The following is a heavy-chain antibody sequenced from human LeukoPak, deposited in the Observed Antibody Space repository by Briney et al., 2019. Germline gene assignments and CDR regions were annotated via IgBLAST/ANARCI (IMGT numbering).Heavy chain of an antibody. CDR2: IIPIFGTA. D-gene: IGHD6-19*01. V-gene: IGHV1-69*05. CDR3: ARGWSSGWYGEYFDY. CDR1: GGTFSSYA. J-gene: IGHJ4*02. Sequence: GASVKVSCKASGGTFSSYAISWVRQAPGQGLEWMGGIIPIFGTANYAQKFQGRVTITTDESTSTAYMELSSLRSEDTAVYYCARGWSSGWYGEYFDYWGQGTLVTVSS.